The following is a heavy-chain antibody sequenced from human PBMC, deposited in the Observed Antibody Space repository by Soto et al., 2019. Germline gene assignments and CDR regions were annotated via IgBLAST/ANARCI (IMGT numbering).Heavy chain of an antibody. CDR1: GGTFSSYA. Sequence: ASVKVSCKASGGTFSSYAISWVRQAPGQGLEWMGGIIPIFGTANYAQKFQGRVTITADESTSTAYMELSSLRSEDTAVYYCARGNLYYDFWSGYYKLPYYYYYGMDVWGQGTTVTVSS. CDR2: IIPIFGTA. CDR3: ARGNLYYDFWSGYYKLPYYYYYGMDV. J-gene: IGHJ6*02. D-gene: IGHD3-3*01. V-gene: IGHV1-69*13.